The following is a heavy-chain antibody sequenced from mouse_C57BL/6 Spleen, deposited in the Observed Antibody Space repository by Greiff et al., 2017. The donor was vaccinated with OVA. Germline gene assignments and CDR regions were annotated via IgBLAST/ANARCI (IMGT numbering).Heavy chain of an antibody. D-gene: IGHD2-2*01. V-gene: IGHV1-52*01. J-gene: IGHJ4*01. CDR2: IDPSDSET. CDR1: CYTFTSYW. CDR3: ARSMVTTEGYYAMDY. Sequence: QVQLQQSGAELVRPGSSVKLSCKASCYTFTSYWMHWVKQRPIQGLEWIGNIDPSDSETHYNQKFKDKATLTVDKSSSTAYMQLSSLTSEDSAVYYCARSMVTTEGYYAMDYWGQGTSVTVSS.